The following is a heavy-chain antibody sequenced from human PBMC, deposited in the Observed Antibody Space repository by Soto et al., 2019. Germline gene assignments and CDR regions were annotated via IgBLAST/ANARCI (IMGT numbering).Heavy chain of an antibody. CDR3: ARDSKRYSYGYPGSNFDY. Sequence: ASVKVSCKASGYTFTSYYMHWVRQAPGQGLEWMGIINPSGGSTSYAQKFQGRVTMTRDTSTSTVYMELSSLRSEDTAVYYCARDSKRYSYGYPGSNFDYWGQGTLVTVS. J-gene: IGHJ4*02. CDR1: GYTFTSYY. V-gene: IGHV1-46*01. D-gene: IGHD5-18*01. CDR2: INPSGGST.